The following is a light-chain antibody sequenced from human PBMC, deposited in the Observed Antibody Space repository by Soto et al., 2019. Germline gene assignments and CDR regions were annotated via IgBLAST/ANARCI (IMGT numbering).Light chain of an antibody. CDR2: GAS. Sequence: ESVFNQPPGTLSLSPGERATLSCRASQSVSSSYLAWYQQKPGQAPRLLIYGASGRATGIPDRFSGSGSGTDFTLTICRLEPEDFPVYCCQQDGRSPRTFCQGTKVDI. CDR1: QSVSSSY. V-gene: IGKV3-20*01. CDR3: QQDGRSPRT. J-gene: IGKJ1*01.